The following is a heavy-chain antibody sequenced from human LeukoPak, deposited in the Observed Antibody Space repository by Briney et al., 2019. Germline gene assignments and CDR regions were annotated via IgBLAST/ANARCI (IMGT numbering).Heavy chain of an antibody. CDR2: ISSAGGTI. CDR3: ARMMTAIDY. D-gene: IGHD2-21*02. J-gene: IGHJ4*02. V-gene: IGHV3-48*03. Sequence: GGSLRLSCAASGFTFSSYEMNWVRQAPGKGLEWVSYISSAGGTIYYADSVKGRFTISRDNAKNSLYLQMNSLRAEDTAVYYCARMMTAIDYWGQGTLVTVSS. CDR1: GFTFSSYE.